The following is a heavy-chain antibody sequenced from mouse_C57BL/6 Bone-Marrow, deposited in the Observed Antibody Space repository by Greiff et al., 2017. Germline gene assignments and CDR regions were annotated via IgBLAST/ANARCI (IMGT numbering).Heavy chain of an antibody. D-gene: IGHD1-1*01. V-gene: IGHV1-81*01. CDR3: AIFKLRVGFYAMDY. J-gene: IGHJ4*01. CDR2: IYPRSGNT. CDR1: GYTFTSYG. Sequence: VQLQQSGAELARPGASVKLSCKASGYTFTSYGISWVKQRTGQGLEWIGEIYPRSGNTYYNEKFKGKATLTADKSSSTAYMELRSLTSEDSAVYFCAIFKLRVGFYAMDYWGQGTSVTVSS.